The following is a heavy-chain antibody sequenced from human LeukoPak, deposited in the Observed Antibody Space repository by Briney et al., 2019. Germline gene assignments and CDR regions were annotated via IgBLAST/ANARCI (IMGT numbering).Heavy chain of an antibody. V-gene: IGHV4-59*01. Sequence: SETLSLTCTVSGDFISYYYGSWIRQPPGKGLEWIGNIYYGWNTNYIPSLKSRVTISFDTSKNPFSLKLSSVTAADTAVYYCARVRGYSYDSSDFDYWGQGTLVTVSS. J-gene: IGHJ4*02. D-gene: IGHD5-18*01. CDR1: GDFISYYY. CDR2: IYYGWNT. CDR3: ARVRGYSYDSSDFDY.